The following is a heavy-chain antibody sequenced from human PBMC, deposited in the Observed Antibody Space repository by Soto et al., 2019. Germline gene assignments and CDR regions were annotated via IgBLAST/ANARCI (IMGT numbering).Heavy chain of an antibody. J-gene: IGHJ6*01. Sequence: QVQLEQSGAEVKKPGSTVKVSCKTSKDTFSNSAISWVRQAPGQGLEWMGGIMPIFRTPDYAQRFQGRVTITADESTSTAYMELSGLRPDDTAVYYCARDKDRQHLGGNYYYILAVW. CDR1: KDTFSNSA. CDR2: IMPIFRTP. V-gene: IGHV1-69*13. CDR3: ARDKDRQHLGGNYYYILAV.